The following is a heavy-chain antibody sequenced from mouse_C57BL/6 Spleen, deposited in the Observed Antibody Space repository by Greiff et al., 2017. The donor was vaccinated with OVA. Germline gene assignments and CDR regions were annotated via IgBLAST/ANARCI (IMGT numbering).Heavy chain of an antibody. J-gene: IGHJ4*01. V-gene: IGHV1-72*01. CDR1: GYTFTSYW. CDR2: IDPNSGGT. CDR3: ARWGYAMDY. Sequence: QVQLQQPGAELVKPGASVKLSCKASGYTFTSYWMHWVKQRPGRGLEWIGMIDPNSGGTKYNEKFKSKATLTVDKPSSTAYMQLSSLTSEDAAVYYCARWGYAMDYWGQGTSVTVSS.